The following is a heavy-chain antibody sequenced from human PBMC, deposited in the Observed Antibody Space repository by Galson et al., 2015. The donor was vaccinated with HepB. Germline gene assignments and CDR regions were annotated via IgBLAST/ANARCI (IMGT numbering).Heavy chain of an antibody. J-gene: IGHJ4*02. D-gene: IGHD3-16*01. CDR3: AREAYNDFGGGH. V-gene: IGHV3-48*01. Sequence: SLRLSCAASGFTFNTYGMNWVRQAPGKALEWILYIGPGDDTYYADSVKGRFTISRDNAKNSLYLQLSSLRGEDTAVYYCAREAYNDFGGGHWGQGTLVTVSS. CDR2: IGPGDDT. CDR1: GFTFNTYG.